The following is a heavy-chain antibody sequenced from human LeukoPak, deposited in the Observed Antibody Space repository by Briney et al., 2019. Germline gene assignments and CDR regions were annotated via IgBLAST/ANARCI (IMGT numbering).Heavy chain of an antibody. Sequence: SETLSLTCTVSGGSISSYYWSWIRQPAGKGLEWIGRIYTSGSTNYNPSLKSRVTMSVDTSKNQFSLKLSSVTAADTAVYYCAKRGGNSGLKSSYYYYMDVWGKGTTVTVSS. CDR3: AKRGGNSGLKSSYYYYMDV. J-gene: IGHJ6*03. CDR2: IYTSGST. V-gene: IGHV4-4*07. D-gene: IGHD2/OR15-2a*01. CDR1: GGSISSYY.